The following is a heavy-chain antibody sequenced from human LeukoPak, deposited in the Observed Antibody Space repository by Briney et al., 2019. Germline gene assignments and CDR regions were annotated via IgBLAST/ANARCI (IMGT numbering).Heavy chain of an antibody. V-gene: IGHV2-5*02. CDR2: VYWDDDK. J-gene: IGHJ4*02. Sequence: SGPTLVKPTQTLTLACTFSGFSLSTSGVGVGWIRQAPGKALEWLVVVYWDDDKRYNPSLKSRLTITKDTSKNQVVLTMTNMDSVDTATYYCAHRWEDASRGYYFGYWGQGTLVTVSS. CDR3: AHRWEDASRGYYFGY. CDR1: GFSLSTSGVG. D-gene: IGHD1-26*01.